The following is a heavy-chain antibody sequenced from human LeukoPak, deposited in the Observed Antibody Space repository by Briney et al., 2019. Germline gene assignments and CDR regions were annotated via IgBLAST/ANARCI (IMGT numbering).Heavy chain of an antibody. J-gene: IGHJ6*03. D-gene: IGHD2-15*01. Sequence: ASVKVSCKASGYTFTSYGISWVRQAPGQGLEWMGWISAYNGNTNYAQKLQGRVTMTTDTSTSTAYMELRSLRSDDTAVYHCARRIITGYYYYYMDVWGKGTTVTISS. V-gene: IGHV1-18*01. CDR3: ARRIITGYYYYYMDV. CDR1: GYTFTSYG. CDR2: ISAYNGNT.